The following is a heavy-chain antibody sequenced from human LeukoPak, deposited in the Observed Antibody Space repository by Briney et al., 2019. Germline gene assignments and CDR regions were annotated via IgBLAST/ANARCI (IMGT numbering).Heavy chain of an antibody. CDR2: IYPRDSDI. CDR1: GYSFTNYW. D-gene: IGHD6-13*01. J-gene: IGHJ4*02. Sequence: GESLKISCKTSGYSFTNYWIAWVRQMPGKGLEYMGIIYPRDSDIRYNLSFRGQVTISADKSISTAYLQWTSLKASDTAMYFCARPPHTSSWYFFDFWGQGTLVTVSS. V-gene: IGHV5-51*01. CDR3: ARPPHTSSWYFFDF.